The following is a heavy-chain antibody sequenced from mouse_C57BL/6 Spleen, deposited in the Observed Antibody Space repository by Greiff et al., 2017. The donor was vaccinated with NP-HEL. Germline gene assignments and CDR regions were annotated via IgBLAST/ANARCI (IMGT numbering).Heavy chain of an antibody. CDR1: GYTFTDYN. CDR3: ALKGYDGDWYFDV. CDR2: INPNNGGT. J-gene: IGHJ1*03. V-gene: IGHV1-18*01. Sequence: EVQLQQSGPELVKPGASVKIPCKASGYTFTDYNMDWVKQSHGKSLEWIGDINPNNGGTIYNQKFKGKATLTVDKSSSTAYMELRSLTSEDTAVYYCALKGYDGDWYFDVWGTGTTVTVSS. D-gene: IGHD2-2*01.